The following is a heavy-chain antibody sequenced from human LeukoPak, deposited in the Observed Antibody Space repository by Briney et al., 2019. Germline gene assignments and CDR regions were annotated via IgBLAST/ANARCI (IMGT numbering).Heavy chain of an antibody. Sequence: GESLKISCKGSGYNFTIYWIGWVRQATGQGLEWMGWMNPNSGNTGYAQKFQGRVTMTRNTSISTAYMELSSLRSEDTAVYYCARRAGAYSHPYDYWGQGTLVTVSS. J-gene: IGHJ4*02. CDR1: GYNFTIYW. CDR3: ARRAGAYSHPYDY. CDR2: MNPNSGNT. V-gene: IGHV1-8*02. D-gene: IGHD4/OR15-4a*01.